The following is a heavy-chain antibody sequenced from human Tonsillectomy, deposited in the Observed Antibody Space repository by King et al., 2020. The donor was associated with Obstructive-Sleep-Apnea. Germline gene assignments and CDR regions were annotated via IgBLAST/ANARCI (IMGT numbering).Heavy chain of an antibody. CDR1: GYTFTGYY. Sequence: VQLVESGAEVKKPGASLKVSCKASGYTFTGYYIHWVRQAPGQGLEWMGWINPNSGGTGYAQKFQGRVTMTRDTSISTASMKMTRLTSDDTAVYYCARGGRFDYDILTGYLNYWGQGTLVTVSS. CDR2: INPNSGGT. CDR3: ARGGRFDYDILTGYLNY. D-gene: IGHD3-9*01. J-gene: IGHJ4*02. V-gene: IGHV1-2*02.